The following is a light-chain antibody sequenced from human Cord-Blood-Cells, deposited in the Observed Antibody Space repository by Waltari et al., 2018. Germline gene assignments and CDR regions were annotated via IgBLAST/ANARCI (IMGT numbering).Light chain of an antibody. V-gene: IGLV2-23*01. CDR3: CSYAGSSTYV. J-gene: IGLJ1*01. CDR2: EGS. CDR1: SSVFGSTNL. Sequence: SALPQPPTVPGLLGQSITFPAPGPSSVFGSTNLFPWYQQHPGKAPKLMIYEGSKRPSGVSNRFSGSKSGNTASLTISGLQAEDEADYYCCSYAGSSTYVFGTGTKVTVL.